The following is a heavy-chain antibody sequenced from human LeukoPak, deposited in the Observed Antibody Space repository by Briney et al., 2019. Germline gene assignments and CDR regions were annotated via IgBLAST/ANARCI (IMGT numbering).Heavy chain of an antibody. CDR2: ISSSSSYI. Sequence: GGSLRLSCAASGFTFSSYSMNWVRQAPGKGLEWVSSISSSSSYIYYADSVKGRFTISRDNSKNTLYLQMNSLRAEDTAVYYCARDLEGYSSSWFFDYWGQGTLVTVSS. D-gene: IGHD6-13*01. J-gene: IGHJ4*02. CDR1: GFTFSSYS. CDR3: ARDLEGYSSSWFFDY. V-gene: IGHV3-21*01.